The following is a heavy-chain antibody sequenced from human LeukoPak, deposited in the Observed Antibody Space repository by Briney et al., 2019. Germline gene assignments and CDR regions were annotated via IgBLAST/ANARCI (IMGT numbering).Heavy chain of an antibody. D-gene: IGHD6-6*01. CDR1: GFTFSGFW. CDR3: ARGRSSSSVFDY. V-gene: IGHV3-7*03. J-gene: IGHJ4*02. CDR2: INSDGSEG. Sequence: GGSLRLSCAVSGFTFSGFWMSWSRQAPGKGLEWVASINSDGSEGYYADVVKGRFTISRDNAKNSLYLQINSLRAEDTAVYYCARGRSSSSVFDYWGQGTLVTVSS.